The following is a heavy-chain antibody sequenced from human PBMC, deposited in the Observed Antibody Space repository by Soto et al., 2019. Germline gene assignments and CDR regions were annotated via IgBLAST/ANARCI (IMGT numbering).Heavy chain of an antibody. CDR1: GGSISSGGYS. D-gene: IGHD4-17*01. CDR2: IYHSGST. J-gene: IGHJ4*02. V-gene: IGHV4-30-2*01. CDR3: ASSMTTVTTFAY. Sequence: QLQLQESGSGLVKPSQTLSLTCAVSGGSISSGGYSWSWIRQPPGKGLEWIGYIYHSGSTYYNPSLKSRVTISVHRSKNQFSLKLSSVTAAATAVYYCASSMTTVTTFAYWGQGTLVTVSS.